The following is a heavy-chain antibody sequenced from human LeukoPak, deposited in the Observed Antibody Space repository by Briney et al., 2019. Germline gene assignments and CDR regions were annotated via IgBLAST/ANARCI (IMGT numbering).Heavy chain of an antibody. Sequence: GGSLRLSCAASGFIFTTYAMSWVRQAPGKELEWISTIRGDGYTYYADSVKGRFTVSRDNAENTLSLQMDSLRADDTALYYCAKGRIDPNLVLQYWGQGTLVTVSS. V-gene: IGHV3-23*01. J-gene: IGHJ4*02. D-gene: IGHD2-8*02. CDR3: AKGRIDPNLVLQY. CDR1: GFIFTTYA. CDR2: IRGDGYT.